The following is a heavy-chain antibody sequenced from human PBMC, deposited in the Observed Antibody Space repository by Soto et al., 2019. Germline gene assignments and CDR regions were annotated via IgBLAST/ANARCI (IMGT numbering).Heavy chain of an antibody. V-gene: IGHV1-24*01. CDR1: GYTLTELS. D-gene: IGHD5-18*01. CDR3: ATDYRSYRNEYFQH. Sequence: ASVKVSCKVSGYTLTELSMHWVRQAPGKGLEWMGGFDPEDGETIYAQKFQGRVTMTEDTSTDTAYMELSSLRSEDTAVYYCATDYRSYRNEYFQHWGQGTLVTVSS. CDR2: FDPEDGET. J-gene: IGHJ1*01.